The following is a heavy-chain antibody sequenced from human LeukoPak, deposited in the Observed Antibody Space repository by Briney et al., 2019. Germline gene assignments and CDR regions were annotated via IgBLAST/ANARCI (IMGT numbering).Heavy chain of an antibody. CDR2: IYYSGST. CDR1: GGSISSGSFY. CDR3: ARQDEVVTNYFDY. D-gene: IGHD3-22*01. Sequence: PSQTLSLTCTVSGGSISSGSFYWSWIRQPAGKGLEWIGRIYYSGSTYYNPSLKSRVTISVDTSKNQFSLKLSSVTAADTAVYYCARQDEVVTNYFDYWGQGTLVTVSS. J-gene: IGHJ4*02. V-gene: IGHV4-61*02.